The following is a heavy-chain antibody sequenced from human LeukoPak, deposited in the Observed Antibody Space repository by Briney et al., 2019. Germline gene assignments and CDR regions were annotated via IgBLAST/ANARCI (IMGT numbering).Heavy chain of an antibody. D-gene: IGHD6-19*01. CDR3: ARHLIFRWLPDNWYFDL. Sequence: KPSETLSLTCTVSGGSISSSSYYWGWIRQPPGKGLEWIGSIYYSGSTYYNPSLKSRVTISVDTSKNQFSLKLSSVTAADTAVYYCARHLIFRWLPDNWYFDLWGRGTLVTVSS. V-gene: IGHV4-39*01. J-gene: IGHJ2*01. CDR1: GGSISSSSYY. CDR2: IYYSGST.